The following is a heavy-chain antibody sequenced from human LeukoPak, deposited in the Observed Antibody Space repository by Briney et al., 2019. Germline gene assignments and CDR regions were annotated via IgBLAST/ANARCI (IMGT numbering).Heavy chain of an antibody. Sequence: PGRSLRLSCAASGFTFSSYGMHWVRQAPGKGLEWVAAIWYDGSNKYYADSVKGRFTISRDNSKNTLYLQMNSLRAEDAAVYYCARDAGHHYDFWSGYFSSDAGRPFDIWGQGTMVTVSS. CDR2: IWYDGSNK. CDR1: GFTFSSYG. V-gene: IGHV3-33*01. J-gene: IGHJ3*02. D-gene: IGHD3-3*01. CDR3: ARDAGHHYDFWSGYFSSDAGRPFDI.